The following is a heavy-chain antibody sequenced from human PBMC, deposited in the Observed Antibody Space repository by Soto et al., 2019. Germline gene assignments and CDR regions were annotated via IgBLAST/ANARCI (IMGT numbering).Heavy chain of an antibody. D-gene: IGHD2-21*02. CDR1: GDSISSGGFS. J-gene: IGHJ6*02. CDR3: ARDLWGYCGTDCYPLDV. Sequence: PSETLSLTCAVSGDSISSGGFSWSWIRPPPGKGLEWIGYIYHSGSTVYNPSFKSRVTISVDTSKNQFSLKLNSVTAADTAVYYCARDLWGYCGTDCYPLDVWGQGTTVTVSS. CDR2: IYHSGST. V-gene: IGHV4-30-2*01.